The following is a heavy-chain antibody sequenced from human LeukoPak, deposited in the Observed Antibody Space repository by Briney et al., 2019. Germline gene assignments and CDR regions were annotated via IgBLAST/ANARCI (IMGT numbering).Heavy chain of an antibody. Sequence: GGSLRLSCAASGFTFSSYDMNWVRQAPGKGLEWVSSIRSSSSYINYAESVKGRFTISRDNAKNSLYLQMNSLRAEDTAVYYCARGGDSSWNFDYWGQGTLVTVSS. CDR1: GFTFSSYD. J-gene: IGHJ4*02. V-gene: IGHV3-21*01. CDR2: IRSSSSYI. CDR3: ARGGDSSWNFDY. D-gene: IGHD6-13*01.